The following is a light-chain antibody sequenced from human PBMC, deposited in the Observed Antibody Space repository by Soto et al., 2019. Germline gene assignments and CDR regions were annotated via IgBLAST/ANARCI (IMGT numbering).Light chain of an antibody. CDR1: QDVGRW. CDR3: HQSRSFPVT. V-gene: IGKV1D-12*01. Sequence: DIQMTQSPSSLSASVGDTVTITCRSSQDVGRWLSWYQQKPGKAPKILIFATTSLQSGAPSRFSGSGSGTDLTITISSMPGEDFSTYYCHQSRSFPVTCGGGTRLEIK. J-gene: IGKJ5*01. CDR2: ATT.